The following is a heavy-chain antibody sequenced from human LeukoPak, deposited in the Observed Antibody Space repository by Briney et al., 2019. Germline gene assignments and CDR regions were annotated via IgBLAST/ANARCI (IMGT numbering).Heavy chain of an antibody. V-gene: IGHV1-8*01. J-gene: IGHJ4*02. CDR2: INPNSGAT. D-gene: IGHD3-16*01. CDR1: GYTFTRYD. Sequence: ASVKVSCKSSGYTFTRYDFNWLRQATGQGPEWMGGINPNSGATDYAQKFQGRVTMTRSASIKKAYMELTHLRSEDPAVYYCARAPRSWGFDHSGQGTLVTVSS. CDR3: ARAPRSWGFDH.